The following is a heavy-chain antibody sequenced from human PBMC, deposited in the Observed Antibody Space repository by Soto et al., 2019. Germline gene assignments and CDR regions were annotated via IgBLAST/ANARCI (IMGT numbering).Heavy chain of an antibody. V-gene: IGHV1-18*01. CDR3: AREGPFRGALLNPFDY. CDR2: ISAYNGNT. D-gene: IGHD3-10*01. J-gene: IGHJ4*02. CDR1: GYTFTSYG. Sequence: ASVKVSCKASGYTFTSYGISWVRQAPGQGLEWMGWISAYNGNTNYAQKLQGRVTMTTDTSTSTAYMELRSLRSDDTAVYYCAREGPFRGALLNPFDYWGQGTLVTVSS.